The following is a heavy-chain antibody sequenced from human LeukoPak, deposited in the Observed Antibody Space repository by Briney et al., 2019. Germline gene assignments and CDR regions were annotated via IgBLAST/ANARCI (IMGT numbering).Heavy chain of an antibody. CDR2: ISGSGGNT. Sequence: GESLKISCKISGYILTNNWIGWVRQVPGKGLEWVSTISGSGGNTYYADSVKGRFTISRDNSKNTLYLQMNSLRAEDTAVYYCARVTYGSGTYGAFDYWGQGTLVTVSS. V-gene: IGHV3-23*01. D-gene: IGHD3-10*01. CDR3: ARVTYGSGTYGAFDY. J-gene: IGHJ4*02. CDR1: GYILTNNW.